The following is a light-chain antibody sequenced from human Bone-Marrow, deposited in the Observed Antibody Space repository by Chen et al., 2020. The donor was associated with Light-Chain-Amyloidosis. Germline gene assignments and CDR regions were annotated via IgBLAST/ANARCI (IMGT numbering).Light chain of an antibody. J-gene: IGLJ1*01. Sequence: QAALTQPASVSGSPGQSITISCTGTSGDVGAYNYVSCYQQHPGKAPKLLIYDVSNRPSGVSNRFSGSTSGNTASLTISGLQAEDEADYYCNSYTTSDTYVFGTGTEVTVL. CDR2: DVS. V-gene: IGLV2-14*03. CDR3: NSYTTSDTYV. CDR1: SGDVGAYNY.